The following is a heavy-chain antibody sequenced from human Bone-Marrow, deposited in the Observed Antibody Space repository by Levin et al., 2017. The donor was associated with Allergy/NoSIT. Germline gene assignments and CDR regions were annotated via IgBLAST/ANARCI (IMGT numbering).Heavy chain of an antibody. J-gene: IGHJ4*02. D-gene: IGHD3-16*01. CDR2: INWNGASR. CDR1: GFNFDDYA. CDR3: ALSGELEWVPNVGY. V-gene: IGHV3-20*04. Sequence: GGSLRLSCSTSGFNFDDYAMSWVRQVPGKGLEWVSEINWNGASRGYADSVKGRFTISRDSAKKSLYLDMNSLRVEDTALYYCALSGELEWVPNVGYWGQGTLVTVSS.